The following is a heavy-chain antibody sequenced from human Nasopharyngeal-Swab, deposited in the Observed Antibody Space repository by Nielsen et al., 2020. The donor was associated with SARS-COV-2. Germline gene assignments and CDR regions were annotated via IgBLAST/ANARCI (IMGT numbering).Heavy chain of an antibody. V-gene: IGHV3-72*01. J-gene: IGHJ6*02. CDR2: SRNKANSYTT. CDR1: GFTFSAHY. D-gene: IGHD6-13*01. CDR3: ARDLSSIWTSGLGV. Sequence: GGSLRLSCAASGFTFSAHYMDWVRQAPGKGLEGVGRSRNKANSYTTEYAASGKGRFTISRDDSKNSLYLQMSSLRTEDTALYYCARDLSSIWTSGLGVWGQGTTVIVSS.